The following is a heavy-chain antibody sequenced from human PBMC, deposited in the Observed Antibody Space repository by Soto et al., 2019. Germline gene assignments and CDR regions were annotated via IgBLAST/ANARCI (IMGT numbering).Heavy chain of an antibody. V-gene: IGHV1-2*02. CDR1: GYTFTGYY. J-gene: IGHJ4*02. CDR3: ARSESSGYYPLCPDY. D-gene: IGHD3-22*01. CDR2: INPSTGGT. Sequence: ASVKVSCKASGYTFTGYYMHWVRQAPGQGLEWMGWINPSTGGTNYAQKFQGRVTMTRDTAISTAYMELSRLRSDDTAVYYCARSESSGYYPLCPDYWGQGTPVTVSS.